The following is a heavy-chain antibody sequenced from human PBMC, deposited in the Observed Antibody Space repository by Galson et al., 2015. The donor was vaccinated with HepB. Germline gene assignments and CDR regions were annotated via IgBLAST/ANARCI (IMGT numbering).Heavy chain of an antibody. V-gene: IGHV3-21*01. J-gene: IGHJ3*02. CDR2: ISSSSSYI. CDR1: GFTFSSYS. Sequence: SLRLSCAASGFTFSSYSMNWVRQAPGKGLEWVSSISSSSSYIYYADSVKGRFTISRDNAKNSLYLQMNSLRAEDTAVYYCARNGDYLVIDAFDIWGQGTMVTVSS. CDR3: ARNGDYLVIDAFDI. D-gene: IGHD4-17*01.